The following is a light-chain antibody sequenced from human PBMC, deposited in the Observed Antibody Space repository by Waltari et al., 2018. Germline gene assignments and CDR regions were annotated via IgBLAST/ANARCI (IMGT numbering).Light chain of an antibody. Sequence: DIQMTQSPSTLSAFVGDRVTITCRASQSIRNFLAWYQLKPGKAPKLLIYGASTLGGGVPSRFSGSGSGAEFTLTISSLQPDDVATYHCHQYHTYLWTFGQGTKVEIK. CDR3: HQYHTYLWT. CDR2: GAS. J-gene: IGKJ1*01. CDR1: QSIRNF. V-gene: IGKV1-5*01.